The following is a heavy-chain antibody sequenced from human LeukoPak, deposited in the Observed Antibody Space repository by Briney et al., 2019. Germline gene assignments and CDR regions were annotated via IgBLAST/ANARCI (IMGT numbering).Heavy chain of an antibody. V-gene: IGHV3-15*01. CDR2: IKSKTDGGTT. CDR3: TTFPPDSKWGVDY. D-gene: IGHD1-26*01. Sequence: PGRSLRLSCAASGFTFNNYWMSWVRQAPGKGLEWVGRIKSKTDGGTTDYAAPVKGRFTISRDDSKNTLYLQMNSLKTEDTAVYYCTTFPPDSKWGVDYWGQGTLVTVSS. CDR1: GFTFNNYW. J-gene: IGHJ4*02.